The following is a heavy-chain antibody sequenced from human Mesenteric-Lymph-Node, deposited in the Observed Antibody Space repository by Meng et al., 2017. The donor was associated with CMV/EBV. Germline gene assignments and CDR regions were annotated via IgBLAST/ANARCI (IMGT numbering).Heavy chain of an antibody. CDR2: ISYDGDT. CDR3: ARDVRYYGSGSYYKDYFDY. CDR1: GGSITSGPSY. D-gene: IGHD3-10*01. J-gene: IGHJ4*02. Sequence: SETLSLTCSVFGGSITSGPSYWAWIRQTPGKGLQWIATISYDGDTYYHPSLRSRVTISLDKSKNQFSLRWGSVTAADTAVYYCARDVRYYGSGSYYKDYFDYWGQGTLVTVSS. V-gene: IGHV4-39*02.